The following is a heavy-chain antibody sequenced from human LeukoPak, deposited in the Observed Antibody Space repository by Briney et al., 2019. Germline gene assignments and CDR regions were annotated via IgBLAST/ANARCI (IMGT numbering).Heavy chain of an antibody. CDR2: ISSSSSYI. D-gene: IGHD5-18*01. J-gene: IGHJ6*03. CDR1: GFTFSSYS. V-gene: IGHV3-21*04. Sequence: GGSLRLSCAASGFTFSSYSMNWVRQAPGKGLEWVSSISSSSSYIYYADSVKGRFTISRDNSKNSLYLQMNSLRAEDTALYYCAKDHLDTATLGAYYYYYMDVWGKGTTVTVSS. CDR3: AKDHLDTATLGAYYYYYMDV.